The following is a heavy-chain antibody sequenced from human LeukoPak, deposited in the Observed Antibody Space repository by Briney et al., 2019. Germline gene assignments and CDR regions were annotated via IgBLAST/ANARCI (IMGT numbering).Heavy chain of an antibody. Sequence: GGSLRLSCAVSGFTFSSYAMNWVRQAPGKGLEWVSAISSSGGTIYYADSVKGRFTISRDNAKNSLYLQMNSLRAEDTAVYYCARDEGQLVRYYYYYMDVWGKGTTVTVSS. V-gene: IGHV3-23*01. J-gene: IGHJ6*03. CDR2: ISSSGGTI. CDR3: ARDEGQLVRYYYYYMDV. D-gene: IGHD6-6*01. CDR1: GFTFSSYA.